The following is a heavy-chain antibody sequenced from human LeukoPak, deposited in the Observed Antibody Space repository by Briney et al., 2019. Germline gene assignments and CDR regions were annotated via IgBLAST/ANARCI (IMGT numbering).Heavy chain of an antibody. V-gene: IGHV4-59*01. CDR1: RGSISGYY. Sequence: SETLSLTCSVSRGSISGYYWSWIRQPPGKGLEWIGYIYYSGSTSYNPSLRSRVTISVDTSKNQFSLRLTSVTAADTAVYYCAREDYGVNSYYLGDWGQGTLVTVSS. J-gene: IGHJ4*02. D-gene: IGHD4-23*01. CDR3: AREDYGVNSYYLGD. CDR2: IYYSGST.